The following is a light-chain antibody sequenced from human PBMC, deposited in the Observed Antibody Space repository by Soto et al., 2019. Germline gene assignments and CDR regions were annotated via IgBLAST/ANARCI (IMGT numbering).Light chain of an antibody. J-gene: IGKJ2*01. CDR2: EVS. CDR3: MQGEQPPPT. Sequence: IVMTQTPLSLSVTPGQPASISCKSSQSLLNSNGKTYLCWYLQKPGQPPQLLIYEVSRRFSGVPDRFSGSGSGTDFTLRISRVETEDVGVYHCMQGEQPPPTFGQGTKLEIK. V-gene: IGKV2-29*03. CDR1: QSLLNSNGKTY.